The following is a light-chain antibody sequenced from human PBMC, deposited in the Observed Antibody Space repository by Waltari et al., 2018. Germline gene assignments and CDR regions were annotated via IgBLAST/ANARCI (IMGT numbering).Light chain of an antibody. CDR1: QSILNVSNNVDC. CDR3: QQYFSRPFS. Sequence: DIVMTQSPDSLAVSLGGRATIHCRSSQSILNVSNNVDCLAWYQRKPGQPPKLLIFWASTRESGVPDRFSGGRSGSDFTLTITSLRPEDVALYFCQQYFSRPFSFGGGTKVEIK. CDR2: WAS. V-gene: IGKV4-1*01. J-gene: IGKJ4*01.